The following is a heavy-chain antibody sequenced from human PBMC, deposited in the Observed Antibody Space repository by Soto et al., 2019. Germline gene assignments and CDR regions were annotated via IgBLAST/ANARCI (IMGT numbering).Heavy chain of an antibody. CDR1: GGSISGSY. V-gene: IGHV4-59*01. Sequence: QVQLQESGPGLVKPSETLSLTCTVSGGSISGSYWSWIRQPPGKGLEWIGYIYSSGSTYYNPSLRSRVTMSVDTSKNQFSLKLSSVTAAHTAVYYCARLDKVVDYWGQGTLVTVSS. CDR3: ARLDKVVDY. CDR2: IYSSGST. J-gene: IGHJ4*02. D-gene: IGHD1-26*01.